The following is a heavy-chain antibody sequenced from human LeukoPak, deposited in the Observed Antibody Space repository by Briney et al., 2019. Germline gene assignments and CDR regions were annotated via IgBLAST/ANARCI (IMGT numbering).Heavy chain of an antibody. D-gene: IGHD1-26*01. CDR2: IYYSGST. V-gene: IGHV4-39*01. CDR3: ARHRGHSGSYGVGWFDP. Sequence: PSETLSLTCTVSGGSITSSSYYWAWIRQPPGKGLEWIGSIYYSGSTNYNPSLKSRVTISIDTSKNQFSLKLSSVTAADTAVYYCARHRGHSGSYGVGWFDPWGQGVLVIVSS. CDR1: GGSITSSSYY. J-gene: IGHJ5*02.